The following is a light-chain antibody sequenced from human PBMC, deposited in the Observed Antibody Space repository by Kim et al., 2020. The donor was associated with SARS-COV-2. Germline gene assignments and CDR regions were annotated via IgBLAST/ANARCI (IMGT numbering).Light chain of an antibody. V-gene: IGLV4-69*01. J-gene: IGLJ3*02. CDR3: QTWGTGIWV. CDR1: SGHSTYA. CDR2: LNSDGSH. Sequence: ASVKITCTLSSGHSTYAIAWHQQQPEKGPRYLMKLNSDGSHSKGDGIPDRFSGSSSGPERYLTISSLQSEDEADYYCQTWGTGIWVFGGGTQLTVL.